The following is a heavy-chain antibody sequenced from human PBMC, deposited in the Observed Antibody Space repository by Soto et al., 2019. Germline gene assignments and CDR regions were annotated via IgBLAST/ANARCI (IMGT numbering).Heavy chain of an antibody. CDR3: ASGIAAAENYVYYYYMDV. CDR1: GGSFSGDY. V-gene: IGHV4-34*01. Sequence: SDTLSLTWAVYGGSFSGDYWNWIRQSPGRGLEWIGEINHSGSTNYNPSLKSRVTISVDTSKNQFSLKLSSVTAADTAVYYCASGIAAAENYVYYYYMDVWGKGTPVTVSS. CDR2: INHSGST. D-gene: IGHD6-13*01. J-gene: IGHJ6*03.